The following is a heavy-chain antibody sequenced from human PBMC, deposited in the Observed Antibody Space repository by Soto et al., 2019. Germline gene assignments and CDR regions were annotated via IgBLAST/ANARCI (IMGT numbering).Heavy chain of an antibody. J-gene: IGHJ3*02. V-gene: IGHV5-51*01. Sequence: PGDALTISCVGTGYSSTTSWNGWVRHFPGKGLGWMGISYPGDADTRYSPSFQGQVTISADKSIGIAYLPSRRVKASDPAMYYWARHSTSGAGDGYGISGQGTM. CDR2: SYPGDADT. CDR1: GYSSTTSW. CDR3: ARHSTSGAGDGYGI. D-gene: IGHD2-2*01.